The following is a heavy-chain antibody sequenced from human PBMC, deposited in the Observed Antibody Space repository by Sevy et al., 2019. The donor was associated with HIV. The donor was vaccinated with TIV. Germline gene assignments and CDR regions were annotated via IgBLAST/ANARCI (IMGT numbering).Heavy chain of an antibody. CDR3: AKVLGSSWYPDWFDP. D-gene: IGHD6-13*01. CDR1: GFTFGDYA. Sequence: GGSLRLSCTASGFTFGDYAMSWVRQAPGKGLEWVGFIRSKAYGGTTEYAASVKGRFTISRDDSKSIAYLQMNSLKTEDTAVYYCAKVLGSSWYPDWFDPWGQGTLVTVSS. J-gene: IGHJ5*02. V-gene: IGHV3-49*04. CDR2: IRSKAYGGTT.